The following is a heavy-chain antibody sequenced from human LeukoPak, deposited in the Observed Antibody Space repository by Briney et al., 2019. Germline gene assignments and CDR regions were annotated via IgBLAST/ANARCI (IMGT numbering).Heavy chain of an antibody. CDR3: ARGRWELPF. CDR2: IYYTAST. D-gene: IGHD1-26*01. J-gene: IGHJ4*02. V-gene: IGHV4-59*01. Sequence: RASETLSLTCTVSGGSISGYYWTWIRQTPEKGLEWIGYIYYTASTNSNPSLKSRVTISVDTSKNQFSLKLNSVTAADTAVYYCARGRWELPFWGQGTLVTVSS. CDR1: GGSISGYY.